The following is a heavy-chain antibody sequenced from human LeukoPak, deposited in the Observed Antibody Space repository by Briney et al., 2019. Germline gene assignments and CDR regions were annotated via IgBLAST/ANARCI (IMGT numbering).Heavy chain of an antibody. CDR2: IYYSGST. CDR1: GGSISSSSYY. J-gene: IGHJ4*02. CDR3: ARGGSQLYFDY. V-gene: IGHV4-39*01. D-gene: IGHD2-2*01. Sequence: PSETLSLACTVSGGSISSSSYYWGWIRQPPGKGLEWIGSIYYSGSTYYNPSLKSRVTISVDTSKNQFSLKLSSVTAADTAVYYCARGGSQLYFDYWGQGTLVTVSS.